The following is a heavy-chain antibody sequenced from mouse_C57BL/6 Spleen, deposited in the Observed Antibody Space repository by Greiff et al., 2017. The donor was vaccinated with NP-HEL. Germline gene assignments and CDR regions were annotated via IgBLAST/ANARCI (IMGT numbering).Heavy chain of an antibody. Sequence: EVQLQESGGGLVQPGGSMKLSCVASGFTFSNYWMNWVRQSPEKGLEWVAQIRLKSDNYATHYAESVKGRFTISRDDSKSSVYLQMNNLRAEDTGIYYCILPFYWGQGTTLTVSS. CDR3: ILPFY. CDR1: GFTFSNYW. J-gene: IGHJ2*01. V-gene: IGHV6-3*01. CDR2: IRLKSDNYAT. D-gene: IGHD5-5*01.